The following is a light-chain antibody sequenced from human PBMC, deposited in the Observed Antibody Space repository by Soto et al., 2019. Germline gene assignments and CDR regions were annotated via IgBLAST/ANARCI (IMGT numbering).Light chain of an antibody. CDR1: SXNVGSYKL. CDR2: EVN. V-gene: IGLV2-23*02. Sequence: QSALTQPASVSGSPGQSITISCTGTSXNVGSYKLVSWYQQHPGKAPKLMIFEVNKRPSGVSNRFSGSKSGNTASLTISGLKVEDAADYHCCSSGGSPTYVFGTGTKVTVL. CDR3: CSSGGSPTYV. J-gene: IGLJ1*01.